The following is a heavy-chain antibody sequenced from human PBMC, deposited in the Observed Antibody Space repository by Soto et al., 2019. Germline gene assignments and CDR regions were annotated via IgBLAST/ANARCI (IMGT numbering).Heavy chain of an antibody. CDR1: GFTFSSYA. D-gene: IGHD6-13*01. V-gene: IGHV3-30-3*01. CDR3: ARDRIGIAAAGTRWFDP. J-gene: IGHJ5*02. Sequence: QVQLVESGGGVVQPGRSLRLSCAASGFTFSSYAMHWVRQAPGKGLEWVAVISYDGSNKYYADSVKGRFTISRDNSKNTLYLQINSLRAEDTAVYYCARDRIGIAAAGTRWFDPWGQGTLVTVSS. CDR2: ISYDGSNK.